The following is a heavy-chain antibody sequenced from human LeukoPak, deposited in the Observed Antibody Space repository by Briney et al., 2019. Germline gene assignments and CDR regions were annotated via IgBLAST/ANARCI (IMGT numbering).Heavy chain of an antibody. Sequence: SETLSLTCAVYGGSFSGYYWSWIRQPPGKGLEWIGEINHSGSTNYNPSLKSRVTISVDTSKNQFSLKLSSVTAADTAVYYCARHRDIVVVPAAPHFDYWGQGTLVTVSS. D-gene: IGHD2-2*01. CDR3: ARHRDIVVVPAAPHFDY. J-gene: IGHJ4*02. CDR1: GGSFSGYY. CDR2: INHSGST. V-gene: IGHV4-34*01.